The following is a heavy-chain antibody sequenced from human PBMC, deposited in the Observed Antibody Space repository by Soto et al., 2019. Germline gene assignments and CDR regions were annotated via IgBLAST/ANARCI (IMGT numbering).Heavy chain of an antibody. CDR3: TGLGYCSGGSCSPALPLDY. Sequence: PGGSLRLSCAASGFTFSSYAMSWVRQAPGKGLEWVSAISGSGGSTYYADSVKGRFTISRDNSKNTLYLQMNSLRAEDTAVYYCTGLGYCSGGSCSPALPLDYWGQGTLVTVS. CDR2: ISGSGGST. CDR1: GFTFSSYA. D-gene: IGHD2-15*01. V-gene: IGHV3-23*01. J-gene: IGHJ4*02.